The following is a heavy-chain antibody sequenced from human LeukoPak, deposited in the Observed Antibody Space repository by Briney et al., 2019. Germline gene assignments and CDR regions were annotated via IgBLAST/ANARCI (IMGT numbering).Heavy chain of an antibody. Sequence: GASVKVSCKASGYTFTSYDINWVRQATGQGLEWMGWMNPNTGNTGYAQQFQGRVTMTRDTSISTAYMELSSLRSDDTAVYYCARKFLGSRGYYFDYWGQGTLVTVSS. CDR3: ARKFLGSRGYYFDY. J-gene: IGHJ4*02. D-gene: IGHD3-10*01. CDR2: MNPNTGNT. CDR1: GYTFTSYD. V-gene: IGHV1-8*01.